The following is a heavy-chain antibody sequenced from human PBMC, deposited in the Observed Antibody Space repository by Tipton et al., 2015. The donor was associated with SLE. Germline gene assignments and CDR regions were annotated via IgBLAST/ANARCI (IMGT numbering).Heavy chain of an antibody. J-gene: IGHJ6*02. D-gene: IGHD3-22*01. CDR2: ISGSGGST. V-gene: IGHV3-23*01. CDR1: GFTFSSYA. Sequence: SLRLSCAASGFTFSSYAMSWVRQAPGKGLEWVSAISGSGGSTYYADSVKGRFTISRDNSKNTLYLQMNSLRAEDTAVYYCAKDPSYYYDFYYGMDVWGPGTTVTVTS. CDR3: AKDPSYYYDFYYGMDV.